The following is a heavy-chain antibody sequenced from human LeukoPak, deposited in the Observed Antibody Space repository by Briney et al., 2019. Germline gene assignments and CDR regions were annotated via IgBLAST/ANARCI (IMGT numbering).Heavy chain of an antibody. CDR2: IYYSGST. Sequence: KASETLSPTCTVSGGSISSYYWSWIRQPPGKGLEWIGYIYYSGSTNYNPSLKSRVTISVDTSKNQFSLKLSSVTAADTAVYYCARLDAVAGTPDAFDIWGQGTMVTVSS. CDR3: ARLDAVAGTPDAFDI. J-gene: IGHJ3*02. V-gene: IGHV4-59*08. CDR1: GGSISSYY. D-gene: IGHD6-19*01.